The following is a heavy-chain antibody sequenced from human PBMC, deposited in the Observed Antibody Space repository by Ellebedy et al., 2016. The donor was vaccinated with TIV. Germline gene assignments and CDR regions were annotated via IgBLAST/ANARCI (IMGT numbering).Heavy chain of an antibody. D-gene: IGHD4-17*01. CDR1: GFSFRSYW. Sequence: PGGSLRLSCAASGFSFRSYWMGWVRQAPRKGLEWVANIYQDGSDQYYADSVKGRFTISRDNANKSLFLQMNSLRVEDTAVYYCARRGSYGDYAVQVNSWFDTWGQGTLVTVSS. CDR2: IYQDGSDQ. V-gene: IGHV3-7*01. J-gene: IGHJ5*02. CDR3: ARRGSYGDYAVQVNSWFDT.